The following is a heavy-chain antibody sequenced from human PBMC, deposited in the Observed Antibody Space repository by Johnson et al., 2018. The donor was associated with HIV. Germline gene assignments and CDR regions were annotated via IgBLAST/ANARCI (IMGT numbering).Heavy chain of an antibody. CDR1: GFTFSSYW. D-gene: IGHD1-26*01. J-gene: IGHJ3*02. Sequence: EVQLVESGGGFVQPGGSLRLSCAASGFTFSSYWMTWVRQAPGKGLEWVANIKQDGSERYYVDSLKGRFTISRDNAKNSLYLQMNSLRAEDTAVFHCARGDVGAFDIWGQGTMVTVSS. V-gene: IGHV3-7*01. CDR2: IKQDGSER. CDR3: ARGDVGAFDI.